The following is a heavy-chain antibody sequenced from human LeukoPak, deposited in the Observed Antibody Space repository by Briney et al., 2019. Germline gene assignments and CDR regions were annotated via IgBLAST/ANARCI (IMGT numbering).Heavy chain of an antibody. CDR2: IYYTGNT. V-gene: IGHV4-39*01. CDR1: GVSISSSNSY. J-gene: IGHJ4*02. CDR3: ARQTGSGLFILP. Sequence: PSETLSLTCTVSGVSISSSNSYWGWIRQPPGKGLEWIGSIYYTGNTYYNASLKSRVTISIDTSKNRISLRLTSVTATDTAMYYCARQTGSGLFILPGGQGTLVTVSS. D-gene: IGHD3/OR15-3a*01.